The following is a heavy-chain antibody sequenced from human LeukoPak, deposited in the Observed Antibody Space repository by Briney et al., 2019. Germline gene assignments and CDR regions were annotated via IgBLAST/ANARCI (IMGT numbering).Heavy chain of an antibody. Sequence: HGESLKISCKGSGYSFTSYWIGWVRQLPGKGLEWMGIIYPGDSDTRYSPSFQGQVTISADKSISTAYLQWSSLKASDTAMYYCARLTALQFGASPLDYWGQGTLVTVSS. CDR2: IYPGDSDT. V-gene: IGHV5-51*01. CDR3: ARLTALQFGASPLDY. J-gene: IGHJ4*02. CDR1: GYSFTSYW. D-gene: IGHD5-24*01.